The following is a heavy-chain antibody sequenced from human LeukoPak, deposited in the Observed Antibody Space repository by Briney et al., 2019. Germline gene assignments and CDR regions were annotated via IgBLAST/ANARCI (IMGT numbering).Heavy chain of an antibody. CDR1: GGTFSSYA. D-gene: IGHD1-26*01. Sequence: GASVKVSCKASGGTFSSYAISWVRQAPGQGLEWMGGIIPIFGTANYAQKFQGRVTITADESTSTAYMELSGLRSEDTAVYYCARVGGSYQRAFDYWGQGTLVTVSS. V-gene: IGHV1-69*13. CDR3: ARVGGSYQRAFDY. J-gene: IGHJ4*02. CDR2: IIPIFGTA.